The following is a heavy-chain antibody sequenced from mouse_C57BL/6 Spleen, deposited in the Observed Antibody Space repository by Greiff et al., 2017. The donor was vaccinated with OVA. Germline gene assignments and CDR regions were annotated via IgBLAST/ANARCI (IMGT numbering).Heavy chain of an antibody. Sequence: EVKLQESGGGLVKPGGSLKLSCAASGFTFSDYGMHWVRQAPEKGLEWVAYISSGSSTIYYADTVKGRFTISRDNAKNTLFLQMTSLRSEDTAMYYCARYYYWYFDVWGTGTTVTVSS. D-gene: IGHD1-1*01. J-gene: IGHJ1*03. V-gene: IGHV5-17*01. CDR2: ISSGSSTI. CDR1: GFTFSDYG. CDR3: ARYYYWYFDV.